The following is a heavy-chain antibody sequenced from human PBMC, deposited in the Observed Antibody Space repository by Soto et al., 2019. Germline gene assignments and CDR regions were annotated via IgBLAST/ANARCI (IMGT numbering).Heavy chain of an antibody. J-gene: IGHJ4*02. CDR2: IYYTGST. V-gene: IGHV4-61*01. Sequence: PSETLSLTCTVSGGSVSSESHYWSWIRQTPGKGLEWIGYIYYTGSTNYNPSLKGRVTMSVDTSRDQVSLRLRSVTRADTAVYYCARGAEGLLWFFDYWGQGTLVTVSS. CDR1: GGSVSSESHY. D-gene: IGHD3-10*01. CDR3: ARGAEGLLWFFDY.